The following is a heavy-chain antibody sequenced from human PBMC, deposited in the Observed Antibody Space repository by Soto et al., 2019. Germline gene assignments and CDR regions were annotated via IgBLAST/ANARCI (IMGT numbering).Heavy chain of an antibody. CDR3: TDSSSRPTFDF. V-gene: IGHV3-7*03. Sequence: PGGSLRLSCAASGFTFSSYWMSWVRQAPGKGLEWVANIKRDGSSKYYVDSVKGRFTISRDNSKNTLYLQMNSLRAEDTAVYYCTDSSSRPTFDFWGQGALVTVSS. CDR2: IKRDGSSK. D-gene: IGHD6-6*01. CDR1: GFTFSSYW. J-gene: IGHJ4*02.